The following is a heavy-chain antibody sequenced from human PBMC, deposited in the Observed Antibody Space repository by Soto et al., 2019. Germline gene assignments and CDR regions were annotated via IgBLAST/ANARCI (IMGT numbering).Heavy chain of an antibody. CDR2: ISGSGGGT. D-gene: IGHD1-1*01. CDR3: AKFGMATTKRSPPYYIDY. V-gene: IGHV3-23*01. CDR1: GFTFSSYA. J-gene: IGHJ4*02. Sequence: GGSLRLSCAASGFTFSSYAMSWVRQAPGKGLEWVSSISGSGGGTYYADSVKGRFTFSRDNSKNTLYLQMNSPRAEDTAVYYCAKFGMATTKRSPPYYIDYWGQGALVTVSS.